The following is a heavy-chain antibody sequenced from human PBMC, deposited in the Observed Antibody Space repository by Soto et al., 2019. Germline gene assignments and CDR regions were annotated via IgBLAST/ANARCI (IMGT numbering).Heavy chain of an antibody. CDR3: AREDIVVVVAASSSTNTFDY. CDR2: INHSGGST. Sequence: GASVKVSCTASGYTFTSCYMHWVRQAPGQGLEWMGIINHSGGSTSYAQKFQGRVTMTRDTSTSTVYMELSSLRSEDTAVYYCAREDIVVVVAASSSTNTFDYWG. V-gene: IGHV1-46*01. J-gene: IGHJ4*01. CDR1: GYTFTSCY. D-gene: IGHD2-15*01.